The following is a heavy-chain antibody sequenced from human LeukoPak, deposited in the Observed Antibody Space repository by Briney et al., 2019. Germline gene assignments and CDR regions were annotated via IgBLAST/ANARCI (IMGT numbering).Heavy chain of an antibody. CDR2: ISHSGAT. V-gene: IGHV4-39*07. Sequence: SETLSLTCAVFGASIRSSGSFWGWFRQPPGKGLELLGTISHSGATYYNPSLKSRVTISTDTSKNNFSLKLTSVTAADTAIYYCTRDLGNWLIDYWGQGTLVTVSS. J-gene: IGHJ4*02. D-gene: IGHD4-23*01. CDR3: TRDLGNWLIDY. CDR1: GASIRSSGSF.